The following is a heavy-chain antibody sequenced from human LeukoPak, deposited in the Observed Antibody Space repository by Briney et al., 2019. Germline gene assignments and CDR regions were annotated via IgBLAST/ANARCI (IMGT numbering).Heavy chain of an antibody. CDR2: IYYSGST. CDR1: GGSISSSSYY. J-gene: IGHJ3*02. V-gene: IGHV4-39*07. D-gene: IGHD2-2*01. CDR3: ARVVPLRAFDI. Sequence: SETLSLTCTVSGGSISSSSYYWGWLRQPPGKGLEWIGSIYYSGSTYYNPSLKSRVTISVDTSKNQFSLKLSSVTAADTAVYYCARVVPLRAFDIWGQGTMVTVSS.